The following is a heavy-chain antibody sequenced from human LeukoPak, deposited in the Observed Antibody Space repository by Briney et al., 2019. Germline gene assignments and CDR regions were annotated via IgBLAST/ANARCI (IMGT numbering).Heavy chain of an antibody. CDR2: INHSGST. D-gene: IGHD3-22*01. CDR1: GGSFSGYY. V-gene: IGHV4-34*01. J-gene: IGHJ4*02. CDR3: ARDSITMIDY. Sequence: SETLSLTCAVYGGSFSGYYWSWIRQPPGKGLEWIGEINHSGSTNYNPSLKSRVTMSVDTSKNQFSLKLSSVTAADTAVYYCARDSITMIDYWGQGTLVTVSS.